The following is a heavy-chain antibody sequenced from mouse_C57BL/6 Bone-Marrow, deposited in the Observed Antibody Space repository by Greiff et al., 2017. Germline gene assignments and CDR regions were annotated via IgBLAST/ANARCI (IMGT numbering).Heavy chain of an antibody. J-gene: IGHJ1*03. CDR1: GYTFTSYW. V-gene: IGHV1-55*01. CDR3: AREDNYYEGYFDV. D-gene: IGHD1-1*01. Sequence: QVQLQQPGAELVKPGASVKMSCKASGYTFTSYWITWVKQRPGQGLEWIGDIYPGSGSTNYNEKFKSKATLTVATSSSTAYMQLSSLTSEDSAVYYCAREDNYYEGYFDVWGTGTTVTVSS. CDR2: IYPGSGST.